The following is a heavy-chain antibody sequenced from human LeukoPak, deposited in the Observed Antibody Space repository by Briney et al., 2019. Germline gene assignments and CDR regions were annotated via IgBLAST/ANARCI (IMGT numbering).Heavy chain of an antibody. Sequence: ASVKVSCKASGYTFTSYDINWVRQATGQGLEWMGWMNPNSGNTGYAQKFQGRVTMTRNTSISTAYMELSSLRSEDTAVYCCAREYYYDSSGKDYYYYYGMDVWGQGTTVTVSS. CDR1: GYTFTSYD. CDR2: MNPNSGNT. CDR3: AREYYYDSSGKDYYYYYGMDV. D-gene: IGHD3-22*01. J-gene: IGHJ6*02. V-gene: IGHV1-8*01.